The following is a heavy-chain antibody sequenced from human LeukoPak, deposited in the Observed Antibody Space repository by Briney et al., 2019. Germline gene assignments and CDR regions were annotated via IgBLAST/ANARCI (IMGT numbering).Heavy chain of an antibody. CDR1: GFTFSSYW. Sequence: GGSLRLSCAASGFTFSSYWMTWVRQAPGKGLEWVANIKVDGSEKYYVDAVKGRFTISRDNAKDSLYLQMNGLRAEDTAIYYCARAQWTAFDYYYYMDVWGKGTTVTVSS. D-gene: IGHD3/OR15-3a*01. CDR3: ARAQWTAFDYYYYMDV. V-gene: IGHV3-7*01. J-gene: IGHJ6*03. CDR2: IKVDGSEK.